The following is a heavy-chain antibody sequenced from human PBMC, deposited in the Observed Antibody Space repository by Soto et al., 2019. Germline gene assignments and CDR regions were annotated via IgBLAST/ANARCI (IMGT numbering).Heavy chain of an antibody. J-gene: IGHJ6*02. CDR3: ARAGPYNRGWRDYDYYGMGV. CDR2: ISYDGLKT. D-gene: IGHD6-19*01. CDR1: GFAFGSYA. V-gene: IGHV3-30-3*01. Sequence: GGSLRLSCAASGFAFGSYALHWVRQAPGKGLEWVAVISYDGLKTNYTDSVKGRFTVSRDNSKNTLYLQMINLRGGDTAVYYCARAGPYNRGWRDYDYYGMGVWGQGTTVTVSS.